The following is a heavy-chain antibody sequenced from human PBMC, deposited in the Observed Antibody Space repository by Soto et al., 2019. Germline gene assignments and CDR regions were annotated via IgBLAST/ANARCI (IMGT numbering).Heavy chain of an antibody. CDR2: IIPILGIA. CDR1: GGTFSSYT. V-gene: IGHV1-69*04. J-gene: IGHJ6*02. D-gene: IGHD3-10*01. Sequence: SVKVSCKASGGTFSSYTISWVRQAPGQGLEWMGRIIPILGIANYAQKFQGRVTITADKSTSTAYMELSSLRSEDTAVYYCARDALWFGESYYYSYGMDVWAQGTTVTVSS. CDR3: ARDALWFGESYYYSYGMDV.